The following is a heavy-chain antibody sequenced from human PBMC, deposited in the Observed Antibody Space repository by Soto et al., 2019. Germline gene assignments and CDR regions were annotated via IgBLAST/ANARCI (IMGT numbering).Heavy chain of an antibody. J-gene: IGHJ4*02. V-gene: IGHV3-30-3*01. Sequence: QVQLVESGGGVVQPGRYLRLSCAASGYTFSSYAMHWVRQAPGKGLEWVAVISYDGSNKYYADSVKGRFTISRDNSKNTLYLQMNSLRAEDTAVYYCARDPSVGASRVTFDYWGQGTLVTVSS. CDR2: ISYDGSNK. D-gene: IGHD1-26*01. CDR3: ARDPSVGASRVTFDY. CDR1: GYTFSSYA.